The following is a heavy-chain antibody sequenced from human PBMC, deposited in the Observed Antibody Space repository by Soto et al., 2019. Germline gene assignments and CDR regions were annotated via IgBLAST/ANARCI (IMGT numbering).Heavy chain of an antibody. CDR2: TYYRSKWYN. Sequence: SQTLSLTCAISGDSVSSNSAAWNWIRQSPSRGLEWLGRTYYRSKWYNDYAVPVKSRITINPDTSKNQFSLQLNPVTPEDTAVYYCARALRPYSSGWYREYYGMDVSGQGTTVTVSS. D-gene: IGHD6-19*01. CDR3: ARALRPYSSGWYREYYGMDV. V-gene: IGHV6-1*01. J-gene: IGHJ6*02. CDR1: GDSVSSNSAA.